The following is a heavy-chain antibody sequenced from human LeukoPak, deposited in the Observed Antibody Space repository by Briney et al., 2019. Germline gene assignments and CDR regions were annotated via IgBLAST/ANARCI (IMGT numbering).Heavy chain of an antibody. Sequence: PGGSLRLSCAASGFTFSSYSMNWVRQAPGKGLEWVSSISINKGLEWVSSISSSNNYIYYADSVKGRFTISRDNAKNSLYLQMNSLRAEDTAVYYCARDSHYDSSGYYYDSYNYWGQGTLVTVPS. J-gene: IGHJ4*02. D-gene: IGHD3-22*01. V-gene: IGHV3-21*01. CDR2: ISSSNNYI. CDR1: GFTFSSYS. CDR3: ARDSHYDSSGYYYDSYNY.